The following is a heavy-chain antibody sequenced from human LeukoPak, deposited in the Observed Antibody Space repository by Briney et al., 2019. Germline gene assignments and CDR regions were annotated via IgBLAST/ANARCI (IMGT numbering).Heavy chain of an antibody. J-gene: IGHJ4*02. CDR3: ARDSHDILTGYYRGFDY. CDR1: GGSISGYY. Sequence: SETLSLTCTVSGGSISGYYWSWVRQSPEKGLESIGFIYSTGSTSYNPSLKSRVTISVDTSKNQFSLKLSSVTAADTAVYYCARDSHDILTGYYRGFDYWGQGTLVTVSS. D-gene: IGHD3-9*01. CDR2: IYSTGST. V-gene: IGHV4-59*01.